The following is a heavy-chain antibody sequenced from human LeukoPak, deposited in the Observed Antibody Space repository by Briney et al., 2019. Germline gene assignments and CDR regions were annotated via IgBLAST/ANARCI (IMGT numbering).Heavy chain of an antibody. D-gene: IGHD6-19*01. CDR1: GFTFSDYY. CDR3: ARDDPYSSNNYMDV. J-gene: IGHJ6*03. CDR2: ISSSGSTK. Sequence: GGSLRLSCAASGFTFSDYYMTWIRQAPGKGLEWVSYISSSGSTKYYTDSVKGRFTISRDNAKNSLYLQMNSLRDEDTAVYYCARDDPYSSNNYMDVWAKGTTVTVSS. V-gene: IGHV3-11*01.